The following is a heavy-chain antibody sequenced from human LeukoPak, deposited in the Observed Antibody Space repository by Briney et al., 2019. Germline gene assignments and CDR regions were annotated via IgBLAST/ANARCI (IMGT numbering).Heavy chain of an antibody. D-gene: IGHD6-13*01. V-gene: IGHV3-30*18. CDR3: AKEGKGYSSRTNWFDP. CDR1: GFTFSSYG. J-gene: IGHJ5*02. Sequence: PGGSLRLSCAASGFTFSSYGMHWVRQAPGKGLEWVAVISYDGSNKYYADSVKGRFTISRDNSKNTLYLQMNSLRAEDTAVYYCAKEGKGYSSRTNWFDPWGQGTLVTVSS. CDR2: ISYDGSNK.